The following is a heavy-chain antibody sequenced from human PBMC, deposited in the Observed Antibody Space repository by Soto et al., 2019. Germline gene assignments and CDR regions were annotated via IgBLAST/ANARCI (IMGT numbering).Heavy chain of an antibody. Sequence: ASVKVSCKASGYTFTSYGISWVRQAPGQGLEWMGWINAGNGNTKYSQKFQGRVTITRDTSASTAYMELSSLRSEDTAVYYCARTGYSSSWTYYYFDYWGQGTLVTVSS. CDR2: INAGNGNT. CDR1: GYTFTSYG. J-gene: IGHJ4*02. V-gene: IGHV1-3*01. D-gene: IGHD6-13*01. CDR3: ARTGYSSSWTYYYFDY.